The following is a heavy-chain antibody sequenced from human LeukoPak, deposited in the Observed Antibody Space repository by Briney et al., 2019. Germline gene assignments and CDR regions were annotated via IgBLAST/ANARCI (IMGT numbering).Heavy chain of an antibody. J-gene: IGHJ4*02. CDR2: IYTSGSS. CDR3: ARGYSSGWYTS. V-gene: IGHV4-59*10. Sequence: PSETLSLTCAVYGGSFSGYYWSWIRQPAGKGLEWIGRIYTSGSSNYNPSLKSRVTMSVDTSKNQFSLKLSSVTAADTAVYYCARGYSSGWYTSWGQGTLVTVSS. CDR1: GGSFSGYY. D-gene: IGHD6-19*01.